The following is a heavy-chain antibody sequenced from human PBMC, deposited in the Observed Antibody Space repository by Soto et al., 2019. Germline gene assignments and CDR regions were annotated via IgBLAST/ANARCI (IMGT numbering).Heavy chain of an antibody. J-gene: IGHJ6*02. CDR1: GYIFVNYG. CDR3: VMVDNYVTPTPQDV. Sequence: QVQLVQSGDEVKKPGASVKVSCKASGYIFVNYGIAWVRQAPGQGLEWMGWISPYTGNTHSATKIQGRLTMTTDTSTSRAYMDLGSLTSDATAVYYCVMVDNYVTPTPQDVWGQGTTVTVSS. D-gene: IGHD3-16*01. CDR2: ISPYTGNT. V-gene: IGHV1-18*01.